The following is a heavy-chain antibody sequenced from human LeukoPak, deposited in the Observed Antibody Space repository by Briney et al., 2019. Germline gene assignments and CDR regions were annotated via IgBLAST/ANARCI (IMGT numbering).Heavy chain of an antibody. J-gene: IGHJ4*02. CDR1: DGSISTYY. D-gene: IGHD3-22*01. CDR3: ARASSGYSLFDY. Sequence: SETLSLTCTVSDGSISTYYWSWIRQPPGKGLEWIGYIYYTGSTNYNPSLKSRATISVDTSKNQFSLKLSSVTAADTAMYYCARASSGYSLFDYWGQGTLVTVSS. CDR2: IYYTGST. V-gene: IGHV4-59*01.